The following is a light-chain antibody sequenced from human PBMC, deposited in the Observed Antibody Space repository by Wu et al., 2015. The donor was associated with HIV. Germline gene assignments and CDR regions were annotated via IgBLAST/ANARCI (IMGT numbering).Light chain of an antibody. CDR1: QSISSH. V-gene: IGKV3-15*01. CDR2: DAS. J-gene: IGKJ2*01. Sequence: EIVMTQSPATLSVSLGERAILSCRTSQSISSHLAWYQQKRGQAPRLVMYDASARATGIPARFSGSGSGTEFTLTISTMQSEDFAVYYCQQYGSSPPLYTFGQGTKLEIK. CDR3: QQYGSSPPLYT.